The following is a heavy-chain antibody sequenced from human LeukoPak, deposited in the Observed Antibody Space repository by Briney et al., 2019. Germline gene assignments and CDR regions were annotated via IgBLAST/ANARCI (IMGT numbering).Heavy chain of an antibody. CDR2: IYHSGST. CDR1: GYSISSGYY. V-gene: IGHV4-38-2*02. D-gene: IGHD1-1*01. Sequence: SETLSLTCTVSGYSISSGYYWGWIRQPPGKGLEWIGSIYHSGSTYYNPSLKSRVTISVDTSKNQFSLKLSSVTAADTAVYYCARHGGNWNYGDYWGQGTLVTVSS. CDR3: ARHGGNWNYGDY. J-gene: IGHJ4*02.